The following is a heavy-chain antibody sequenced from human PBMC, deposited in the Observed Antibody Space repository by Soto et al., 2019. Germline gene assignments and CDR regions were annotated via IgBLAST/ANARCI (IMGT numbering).Heavy chain of an antibody. V-gene: IGHV3-30-3*01. J-gene: IGHJ4*02. Sequence: QVQLVESGGGVVQPGRSLRLSCAASGFTFSSYAMHWVRQAPGKGLEWVAVISYDGSNKYYADSVKGRFTISRDNSKNTLYLQMNSLRAEDTAVYYCARDGVHTTTMVTFWGQGTLVTVSS. CDR3: ARDGVHTTTMVTF. CDR1: GFTFSSYA. D-gene: IGHD4-17*01. CDR2: ISYDGSNK.